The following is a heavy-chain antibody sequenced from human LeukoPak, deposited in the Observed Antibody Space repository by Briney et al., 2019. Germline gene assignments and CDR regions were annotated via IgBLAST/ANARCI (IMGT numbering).Heavy chain of an antibody. CDR1: GYTFTGYY. CDR3: ARKSSYCTNGVCYSGWDAFDI. J-gene: IGHJ3*02. V-gene: IGHV1-2*02. CDR2: INPNSGGT. Sequence: ASVKVSCKASGYTFTGYYMHWVRQAPGQGLEWMGWINPNSGGTNYAQKFQGRVTMTRDTSISTAYMELSRLRSDDTAVYYCARKSSYCTNGVCYSGWDAFDIWGQGTMVTVS. D-gene: IGHD2-8*01.